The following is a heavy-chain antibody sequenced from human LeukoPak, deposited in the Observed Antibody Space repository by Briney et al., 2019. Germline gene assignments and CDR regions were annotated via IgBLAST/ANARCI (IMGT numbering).Heavy chain of an antibody. CDR3: AKDPFFRGDYGQSRGY. D-gene: IGHD4-17*01. CDR2: ISYDGSNK. Sequence: GGSLRLSCAASGFTFSSYGMHWVRQAPGKGLEWVAVISYDGSNKYYADSVKDRFTISRDNSKNTLYLQMNSLRAEDTAVYYCAKDPFFRGDYGQSRGYWGQGTLVTVSS. V-gene: IGHV3-30*18. CDR1: GFTFSSYG. J-gene: IGHJ4*02.